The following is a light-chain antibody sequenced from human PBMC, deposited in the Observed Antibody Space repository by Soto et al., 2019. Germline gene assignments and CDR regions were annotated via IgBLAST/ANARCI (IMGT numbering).Light chain of an antibody. V-gene: IGKV3-20*01. CDR3: QQYGGSPRT. J-gene: IGKJ1*01. CDR2: GAS. Sequence: ESLLPQSPRALSFSPGERATLSSGASHIFTSGYLAWYQQRPGQAPRLLIYGASRRDTGVPDRFSGSESETDFTLTISGLEPEDFAVYYCQQYGGSPRTFGQGTKVDIK. CDR1: HIFTSGY.